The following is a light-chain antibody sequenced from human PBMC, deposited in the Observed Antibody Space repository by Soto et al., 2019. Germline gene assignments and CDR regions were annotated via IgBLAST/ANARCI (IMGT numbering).Light chain of an antibody. J-gene: IGKJ1*01. CDR2: GAS. V-gene: IGKV3-15*01. Sequence: EIVMTQSPGTLSVSPMEVATLSFMARQSVSSNLAWYQQKPGQAPRLLIYGASTRATGIPARFSGSGSGTEFTLTISSLQSEDFAVYYCQQYDYWPATFGQGTKVDIK. CDR3: QQYDYWPAT. CDR1: QSVSSN.